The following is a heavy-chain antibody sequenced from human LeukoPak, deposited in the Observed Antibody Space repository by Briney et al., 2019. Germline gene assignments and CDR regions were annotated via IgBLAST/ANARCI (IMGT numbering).Heavy chain of an antibody. CDR1: GFTFSTYG. Sequence: PGGSLRLSCAASGFTFSTYGMHWVRQAPGKGLEWVAFIQYNGNNKYYADSVKGRFTISRDNSKNTLYLQMNSLRAEDTAVYYCARSYYYDSSGSPHYWGQGTLVTVSS. CDR2: IQYNGNNK. CDR3: ARSYYYDSSGSPHY. D-gene: IGHD3-22*01. J-gene: IGHJ4*02. V-gene: IGHV3-30*02.